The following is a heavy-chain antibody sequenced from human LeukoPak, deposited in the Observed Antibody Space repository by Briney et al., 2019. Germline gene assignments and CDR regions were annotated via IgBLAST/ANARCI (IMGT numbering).Heavy chain of an antibody. D-gene: IGHD5-12*01. J-gene: IGHJ4*02. CDR2: ISWNSGSI. CDR1: GFTFSSYW. V-gene: IGHV3-9*01. CDR3: AKSLGGYEGYYFDY. Sequence: QTGGSLRLSCAASGFTFSSYWMSWVRQAPGKGLEWVSGISWNSGSIGYADSVKGRFTISRDNAKNSLYLQMNSLRAADTALYYCAKSLGGYEGYYFDYWGQGTLVTVSS.